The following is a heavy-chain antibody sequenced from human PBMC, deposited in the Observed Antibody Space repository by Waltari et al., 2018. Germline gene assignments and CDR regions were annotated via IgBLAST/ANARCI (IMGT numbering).Heavy chain of an antibody. CDR2: IYYSGST. J-gene: IGHJ3*02. V-gene: IGHV4-59*08. Sequence: QVQLPESGPGLVKPSETLSLTCTVSGGSISSYYWSLIRQPPGKGLEWIGYIYYSGSTNYNPSLKSRVTISVDTSKNQFSLKLSSVTAADTAVYYCARPRIVGATVAFDIWGQGTMVTVSS. D-gene: IGHD1-26*01. CDR1: GGSISSYY. CDR3: ARPRIVGATVAFDI.